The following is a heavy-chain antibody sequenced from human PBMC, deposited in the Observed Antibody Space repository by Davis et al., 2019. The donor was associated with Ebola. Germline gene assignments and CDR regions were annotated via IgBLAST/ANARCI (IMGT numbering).Heavy chain of an antibody. CDR3: AITGGDLPYCSGGSCYPRDYGMDV. J-gene: IGHJ6*02. D-gene: IGHD2-15*01. V-gene: IGHV1-69*13. CDR1: GGTFSSYA. Sequence: AASVKVSCKASGGTFSSYAISWVRQAPGQGLEWMGGIIPIFGTANYAQKFQGRVTITADESASTAYMELSSLRSEDTAVYYCAITGGDLPYCSGGSCYPRDYGMDVWGQGTTVTVSS. CDR2: IIPIFGTA.